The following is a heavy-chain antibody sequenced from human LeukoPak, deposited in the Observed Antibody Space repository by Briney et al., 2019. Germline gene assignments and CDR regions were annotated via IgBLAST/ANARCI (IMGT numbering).Heavy chain of an antibody. CDR1: GGSFSSSNYY. J-gene: IGHJ4*02. D-gene: IGHD3-22*01. CDR2: IYYSGST. CDR3: ARRSYYDSGGIFDY. Sequence: SETLSLTCTVSGGSFSSSNYYWGWIRQPPGKGLEWIVSIYYSGSTYYNPSLKSRVTISVDTSKNQFSLKLTSVTAADTAVYYCARRSYYDSGGIFDYWGQGTLVTVSS. V-gene: IGHV4-39*01.